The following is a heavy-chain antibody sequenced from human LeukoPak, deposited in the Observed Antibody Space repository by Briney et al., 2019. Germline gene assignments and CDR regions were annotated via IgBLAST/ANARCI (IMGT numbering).Heavy chain of an antibody. CDR2: IKSKTDGGTT. J-gene: IGHJ6*02. CDR1: GFTFSNAW. Sequence: GGSLRLSCAASGFTFSNAWMSWVRQAPGKGLEWVGRIKSKTDGGTTDYAAPVKGRFTISRDDSKNTLYLQMNSLKTEDTAVYYCRWPGPSINYCYYGMDVWGQGTTVTVSS. D-gene: IGHD2-21*01. CDR3: RWPGPSINYCYYGMDV. V-gene: IGHV3-15*01.